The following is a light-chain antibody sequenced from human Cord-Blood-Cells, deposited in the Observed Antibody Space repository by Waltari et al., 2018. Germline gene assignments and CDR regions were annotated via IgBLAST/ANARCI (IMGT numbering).Light chain of an antibody. CDR1: QSISSY. J-gene: IGKJ1*01. CDR3: QQSYSTPR. CDR2: AAS. Sequence: DIQMTQSPASLSASVGDRVTITCRASQSISSYLNCYQQKPGKAPKLRIYAASSLQSGVPSRFSGSGSGTDFTLTISRLQPEDFATYYCQQSYSTPRFGQGTKVEIK. V-gene: IGKV1-39*01.